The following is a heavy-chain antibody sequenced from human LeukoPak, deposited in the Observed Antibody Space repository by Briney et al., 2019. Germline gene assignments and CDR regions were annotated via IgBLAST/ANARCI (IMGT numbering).Heavy chain of an antibody. CDR3: AKDRVLLDAFDI. CDR1: GSTFRSHA. D-gene: IGHD2-8*02. CDR2: IYENGGTT. Sequence: GGSLRLSCVGSGSTFRSHAMSWVRQAPEKGLEFVSGIYENGGTTYYADSVKGRFTISRDNSKNTLYLQMNSLRAEDTAVYYCAKDRVLLDAFDIWGQGTMVTVSS. J-gene: IGHJ3*02. V-gene: IGHV3-23*01.